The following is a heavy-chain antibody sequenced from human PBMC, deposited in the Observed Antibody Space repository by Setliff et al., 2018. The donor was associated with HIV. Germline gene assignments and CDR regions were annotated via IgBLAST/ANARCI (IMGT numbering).Heavy chain of an antibody. CDR2: IVVGSGNS. CDR1: GFTFSSSV. J-gene: IGHJ4*02. V-gene: IGHV1-58*02. Sequence: ASVKVSCKASGFTFSSSVIQWVRQARGQRLEWIGWIVVGSGNSNHAQKFQERVTVSRDMSTSTAYMELSGLRSEDTAVYYCAAAPSPAAPGNWGQGTLVTVSS. CDR3: AAAPSPAAPGN. D-gene: IGHD6-25*01.